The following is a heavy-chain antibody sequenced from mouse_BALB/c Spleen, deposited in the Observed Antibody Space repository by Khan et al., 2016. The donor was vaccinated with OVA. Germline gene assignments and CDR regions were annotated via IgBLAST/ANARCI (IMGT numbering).Heavy chain of an antibody. V-gene: IGHV5-6*01. D-gene: IGHD1-2*01. J-gene: IGHJ3*01. Sequence: EVELVESGGDLVKPGGSLKLSCAASGFTFSSYGMPWVRQSPDKRLEWVATISSGGDYTYYPDSVRGRFTISRDKSKNTLYLQMSSLKSEDTAMXYDAGTNTTARGEYCSLAYWGQGTSVTVSA. CDR1: GFTFSSYG. CDR3: AGTNTTARGEYCSLAY. CDR2: ISSGGDYT.